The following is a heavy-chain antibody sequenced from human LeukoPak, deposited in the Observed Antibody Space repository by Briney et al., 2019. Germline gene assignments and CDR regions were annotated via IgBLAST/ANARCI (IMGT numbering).Heavy chain of an antibody. V-gene: IGHV4-4*09. CDR3: ARRQTYFDY. CDR1: GGSISSYF. CDR2: IYTSGST. J-gene: IGHJ4*02. Sequence: SETLSLTCSVSGGSISSYFWSWIRQPPGKGLEWVGYIYTSGSTNYNPSLKSRVTISVDTSKNQFSLKLSSVTAADTAVYYCARRQTYFDYWGQGTLVTVSS.